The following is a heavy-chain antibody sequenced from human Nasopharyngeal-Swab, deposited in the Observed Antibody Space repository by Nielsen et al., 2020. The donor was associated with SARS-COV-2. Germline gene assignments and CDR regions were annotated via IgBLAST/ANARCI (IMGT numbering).Heavy chain of an antibody. CDR2: ISYDGSNK. CDR3: AKLNDFWSGYYTFDY. Sequence: GESLKISCAASGYTFSSYAMHWVRQAPGKGLEWVAVISYDGSNKYYADSVKGRFTISRDNAKNSLYLQMNSLRAEDTAVYYCAKLNDFWSGYYTFDYWGQGTLVTVSS. V-gene: IGHV3-30-3*02. J-gene: IGHJ4*02. D-gene: IGHD3-3*01. CDR1: GYTFSSYA.